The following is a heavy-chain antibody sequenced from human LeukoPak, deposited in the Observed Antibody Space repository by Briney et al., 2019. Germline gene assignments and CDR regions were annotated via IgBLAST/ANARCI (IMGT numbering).Heavy chain of an antibody. CDR1: GYTFTGYY. J-gene: IGHJ4*02. Sequence: GASVKVSCKASGYTFTGYYMHWVRQAPGQGLEWMGWINPNSGGTNYAQKFQGRVTMTRDTSISTAYMELSRLRSDDTAVYYCARENSSGWPRKFDYWGQGTLVTVSS. CDR3: ARENSSGWPRKFDY. D-gene: IGHD6-19*01. CDR2: INPNSGGT. V-gene: IGHV1-2*02.